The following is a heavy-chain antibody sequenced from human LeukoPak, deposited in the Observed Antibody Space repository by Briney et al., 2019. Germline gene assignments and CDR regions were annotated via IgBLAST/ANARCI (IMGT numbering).Heavy chain of an antibody. V-gene: IGHV5-51*01. CDR3: ARADASGLSEW. D-gene: IGHD3-10*01. CDR1: GYSFTSYW. CDR2: IYPGDSDT. Sequence: GESLRISCKGYGYSFTSYWIGWVRQMPGKGLEWMGVIYPGDSDTRYSPSFQGQVTISADKSINTAYLQWSSLKASDTAMYYCARADASGLSEWWGQGTLVTVSS. J-gene: IGHJ4*02.